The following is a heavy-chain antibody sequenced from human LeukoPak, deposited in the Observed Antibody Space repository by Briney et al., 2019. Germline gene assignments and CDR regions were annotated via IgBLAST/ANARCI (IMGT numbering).Heavy chain of an antibody. Sequence: PGGSLRLSCAASGFTFSSYAMSWVRQAPGKGLEWVSAISGSGGSTYYAGSVKGRFTISRDNSKNTLYLQMNSLRAEDTAVYYCAKHRFLEWLLWDYFDYWGQGTLVTVSS. D-gene: IGHD3-3*01. V-gene: IGHV3-23*01. CDR1: GFTFSSYA. CDR2: ISGSGGST. CDR3: AKHRFLEWLLWDYFDY. J-gene: IGHJ4*02.